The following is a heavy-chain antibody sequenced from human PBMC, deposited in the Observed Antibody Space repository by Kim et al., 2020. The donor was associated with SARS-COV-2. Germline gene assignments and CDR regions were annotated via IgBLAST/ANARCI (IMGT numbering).Heavy chain of an antibody. CDR1: GFTFGDYA. CDR3: TSDPFEDPIVAAMVSRPLYYYYMDV. J-gene: IGHJ6*03. V-gene: IGHV3-49*04. Sequence: GGSLRLSCTASGFTFGDYAMSWVRQAPGKGLEWVGFIRSKAYGGTTEYAASVKGRFTISRDDSKSIAYLQMNSLKTEDTAVYYCTSDPFEDPIVAAMVSRPLYYYYMDVWGKGTTVTVSS. D-gene: IGHD5-18*01. CDR2: IRSKAYGGTT.